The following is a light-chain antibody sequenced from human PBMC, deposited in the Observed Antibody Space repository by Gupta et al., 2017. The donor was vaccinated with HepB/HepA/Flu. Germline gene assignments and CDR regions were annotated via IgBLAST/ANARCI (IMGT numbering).Light chain of an antibody. CDR1: SSDVGNYNL. CDR3: CSYARFSTYV. Sequence: QSALTPPASVSGSPGQSLTISCTGTSSDVGNYNLVSWYQQHPDKAHKLIIYEVSTRPSGVSHRFSGSKSGNTASLTISGHRPEEEADYYCCSYARFSTYVFGTGTKVTVL. J-gene: IGLJ1*01. CDR2: EVS. V-gene: IGLV2-23*02.